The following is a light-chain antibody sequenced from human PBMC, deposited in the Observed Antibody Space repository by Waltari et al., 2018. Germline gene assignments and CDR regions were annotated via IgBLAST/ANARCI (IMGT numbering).Light chain of an antibody. CDR3: QQRSNWPLT. J-gene: IGKJ4*01. CDR1: QNIRSY. V-gene: IGKV3-11*01. CDR2: DAS. Sequence: EIVLTQSPATLSLSPGERVTLSCRASQNIRSYLAWYQQKHGQAPRLLIYDASNRATGSPARFSGRGSATDFTLTISSLEPEDFAVYYCQQRSNWPLTFGGGTKVEIK.